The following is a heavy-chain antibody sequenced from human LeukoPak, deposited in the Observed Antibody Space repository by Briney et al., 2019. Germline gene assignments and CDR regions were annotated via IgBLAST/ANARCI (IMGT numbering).Heavy chain of an antibody. CDR3: ASGGSYGLLDY. CDR1: GITVSYNY. V-gene: IGHV3-53*01. D-gene: IGHD5-18*01. Sequence: GGSLRLSCAASGITVSYNYMNWVRQAPGTGLEWVSVDYSGGSTYYADSVKGRFTISRDNSKNTVYLQMNSLRAEDTAVYFCASGGSYGLLDYWGQGTLVTVSS. CDR2: DYSGGST. J-gene: IGHJ4*02.